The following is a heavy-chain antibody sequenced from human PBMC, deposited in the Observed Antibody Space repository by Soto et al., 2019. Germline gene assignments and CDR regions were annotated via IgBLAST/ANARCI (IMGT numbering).Heavy chain of an antibody. V-gene: IGHV3-9*01. CDR2: ISWNSGNI. Sequence: EVQLDEAGGALVQPGRSLRLSCAASGFIFDDYAMHWVRQVLGKGLEWVSSISWNSGNIGYADSVKGRFTTSRDNAKNSLYLQMNSLRPEDTALYYCVRSKGGYSYGTPFDYWGQGTLVTVSS. CDR1: GFIFDDYA. CDR3: VRSKGGYSYGTPFDY. D-gene: IGHD5-18*01. J-gene: IGHJ4*02.